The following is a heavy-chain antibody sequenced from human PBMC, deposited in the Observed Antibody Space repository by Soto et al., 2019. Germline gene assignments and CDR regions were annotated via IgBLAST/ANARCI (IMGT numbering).Heavy chain of an antibody. Sequence: SETLSLTCTVSGGSISRYYWSWIRQPPGKGLEWIGYIYYSGSTNYNPSLKSRVTISVDTSKNQFSLKLSSVTAADTAVYYCARRYGSAIDFWGQGTLVTVSS. J-gene: IGHJ4*02. V-gene: IGHV4-59*08. CDR3: ARRYGSAIDF. CDR2: IYYSGST. D-gene: IGHD1-26*01. CDR1: GGSISRYY.